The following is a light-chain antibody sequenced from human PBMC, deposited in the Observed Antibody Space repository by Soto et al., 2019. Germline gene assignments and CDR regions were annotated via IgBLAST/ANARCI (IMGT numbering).Light chain of an antibody. CDR1: SSNIGAGYD. Sequence: QSALTQPPSVSGAPGQRVTISCTGSSSNIGAGYDVHWYQQLPGTAPKLLIYGNSNRPSGVPDRFSGSKSGTSASLAITGLQAEDEADYYCESYANSMYSLYVFGTRTKGHRP. CDR2: GNS. J-gene: IGLJ1*01. CDR3: ESYANSMYSLYV. V-gene: IGLV1-40*01.